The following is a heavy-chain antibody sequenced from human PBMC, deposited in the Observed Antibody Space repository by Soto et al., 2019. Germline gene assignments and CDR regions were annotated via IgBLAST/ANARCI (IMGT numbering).Heavy chain of an antibody. Sequence: GGSLRLSCAASGFTFSSYSMNWVRQAPGKGLEWVSSISSSSSYIYYADSVKGRFTISRDNAKNSLYLQMNSLRAEDTAVYYCARTMTGTTSGRFDPWGQGTLVTVSS. J-gene: IGHJ5*02. V-gene: IGHV3-21*01. CDR3: ARTMTGTTSGRFDP. CDR1: GFTFSSYS. D-gene: IGHD1-7*01. CDR2: ISSSSSYI.